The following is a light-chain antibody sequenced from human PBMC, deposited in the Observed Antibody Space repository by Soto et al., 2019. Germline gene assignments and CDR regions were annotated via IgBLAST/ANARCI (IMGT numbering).Light chain of an antibody. CDR3: YSYTTSSTYV. CDR2: HVS. Sequence: QSALTQPASVSGSPGQSITISCTGTSSDVGGYNYVSWYQQHPAKVPKLMIYHVSNRPSGVSDRFPGSKSGNTASLTISGLQAEDEGDYYCYSYTTSSTYVFGTGTKVTVL. V-gene: IGLV2-14*01. CDR1: SSDVGGYNY. J-gene: IGLJ1*01.